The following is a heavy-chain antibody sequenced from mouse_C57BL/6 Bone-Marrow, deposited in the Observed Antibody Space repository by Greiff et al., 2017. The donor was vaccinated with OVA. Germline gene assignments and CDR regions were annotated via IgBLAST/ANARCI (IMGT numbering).Heavy chain of an antibody. CDR1: GYSITSGYY. CDR2: ISYDGSN. J-gene: IGHJ3*01. CDR3: ARGGRWLPLAY. V-gene: IGHV3-6*01. Sequence: VQLKQSGPGLVKPSQSLSLTCSVTGYSITSGYYWNWIRQFPGNKLEWMGYISYDGSNNYNPSLKNRISITRDTSKNQFFLKLNSVTTEDTATYYCARGGRWLPLAYWGQGTLVTVSA. D-gene: IGHD2-3*01.